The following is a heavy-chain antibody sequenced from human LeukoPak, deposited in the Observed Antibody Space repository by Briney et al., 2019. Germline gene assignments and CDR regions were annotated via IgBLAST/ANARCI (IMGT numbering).Heavy chain of an antibody. Sequence: GGSLRLSCAASGFTFSSYGMHWVRQAPGKGLESGAFIRYDGSNKYYADSVTSRFTISRDNSTDTLYLQMNSLRAEDTAVYYCAKDPRITMVRGVINDAFDIWGQGTMVTVSS. CDR2: IRYDGSNK. CDR1: GFTFSSYG. D-gene: IGHD3-10*01. J-gene: IGHJ3*02. CDR3: AKDPRITMVRGVINDAFDI. V-gene: IGHV3-30*02.